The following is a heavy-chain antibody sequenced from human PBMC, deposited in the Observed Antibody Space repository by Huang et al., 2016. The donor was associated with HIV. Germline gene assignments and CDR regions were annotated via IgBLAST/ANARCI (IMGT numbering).Heavy chain of an antibody. CDR1: GYTFTNYA. CDR3: ARERYYYDRSGYYTPVEYFHH. Sequence: QVQLVQSGAEVKKPGASVKVSCKASGYTFTNYAINWVRQAPGQSLEWMVWISGYTGKTTYARKVQGRVTMTKDTSTSTAYMELRSLISDDTAVYYCARERYYYDRSGYYTPVEYFHHWGQGTLVTVSS. CDR2: ISGYTGKT. V-gene: IGHV1-18*01. D-gene: IGHD3-22*01. J-gene: IGHJ1*01.